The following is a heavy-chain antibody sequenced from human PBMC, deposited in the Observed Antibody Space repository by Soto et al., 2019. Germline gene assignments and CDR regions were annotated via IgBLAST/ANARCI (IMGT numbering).Heavy chain of an antibody. J-gene: IGHJ6*02. Sequence: GASVKVSCKASGGTFSSYAISWVRQAPGQGLEWMGGIIPIFGTANYAQKFQGRVTITADKSTSTAYMALSSLRSEDTAVYYCARDYYGSGSYSAYYYYCGMDVWGQGTTVTAP. CDR2: IIPIFGTA. V-gene: IGHV1-69*06. CDR1: GGTFSSYA. D-gene: IGHD3-10*01. CDR3: ARDYYGSGSYSAYYYYCGMDV.